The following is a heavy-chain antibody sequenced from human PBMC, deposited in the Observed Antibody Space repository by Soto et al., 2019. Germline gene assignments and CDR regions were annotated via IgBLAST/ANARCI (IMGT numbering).Heavy chain of an antibody. V-gene: IGHV1-3*01. CDR3: ARSSGYYYVAS. Sequence: QVQLVQSGAEVKKPGASVKVSCKASGYTFTSYAMHWVRQAPGQRLEWMGWINAGNGNTKYSQKFQGRVTITRDTAASTAYMELSSLRSEEPAVYYCARSSGYYYVASWGQGTRVTVSS. D-gene: IGHD3-22*01. CDR2: INAGNGNT. CDR1: GYTFTSYA. J-gene: IGHJ4*02.